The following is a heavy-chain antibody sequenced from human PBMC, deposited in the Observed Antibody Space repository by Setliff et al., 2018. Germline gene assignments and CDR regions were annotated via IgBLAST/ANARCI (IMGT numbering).Heavy chain of an antibody. CDR3: SKHPTALTTAGGDY. J-gene: IGHJ4*02. Sequence: PGGSLSLSCAASGFIFSNYAMSWVRQAPGKGLEWVCGMSGSGRYTHHADSVKGRFTISRDNSKNTLFLQMNSLIFDDTAVYYCSKHPTALTTAGGDYWGQGTLVTVSS. D-gene: IGHD4-17*01. CDR2: MSGSGRYT. CDR1: GFIFSNYA. V-gene: IGHV3-23*01.